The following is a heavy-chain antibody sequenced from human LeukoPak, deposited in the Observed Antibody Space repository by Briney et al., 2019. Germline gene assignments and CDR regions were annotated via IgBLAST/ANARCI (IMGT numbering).Heavy chain of an antibody. D-gene: IGHD3-16*02. CDR2: IYYSGST. J-gene: IGHJ5*02. Sequence: PSETLSLTCTVSGGSISSGGYYWSWIRQHPGKGLEWIGYIYYSGSTYYNPSLKSRVTISVDTSKNQFSLKLSSVTAADTAVYYCARGSFRGGYLWLDNWFDPWGQGTLVTVSS. V-gene: IGHV4-31*03. CDR1: GGSISSGGYY. CDR3: ARGSFRGGYLWLDNWFDP.